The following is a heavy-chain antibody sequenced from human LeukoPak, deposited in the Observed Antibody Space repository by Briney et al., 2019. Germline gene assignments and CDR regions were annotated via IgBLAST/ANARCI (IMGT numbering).Heavy chain of an antibody. CDR1: GFTFSSYA. V-gene: IGHV3-30*18. CDR3: AKHPGDFTGIVNYYYMDL. CDR2: ISYDGSNK. Sequence: PGGSLRLSCAASGFTFSSYAMHWVRQAPGKGLEWVAVISYDGSNKYYADSVKGRFTISRDNSKNTLFLQMTSLRGEDTAVYYCAKHPGDFTGIVNYYYMDLWGKGTTVTVSS. J-gene: IGHJ6*03. D-gene: IGHD1-26*01.